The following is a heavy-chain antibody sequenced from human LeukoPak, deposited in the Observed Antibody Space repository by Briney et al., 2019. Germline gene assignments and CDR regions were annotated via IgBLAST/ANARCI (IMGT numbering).Heavy chain of an antibody. V-gene: IGHV3-23*01. Sequence: GGSLRLSCAASGFTFNSYAMTWVRQGPGKGLEWVSSISGSGDATYYVDSVKGRFTISRDNSKNTVYLQMNSLRAGDTAVYYCAKTWRPNGDFFAFDIWGQGTMVTVSS. CDR2: ISGSGDAT. J-gene: IGHJ3*02. CDR1: GFTFNSYA. D-gene: IGHD4-17*01. CDR3: AKTWRPNGDFFAFDI.